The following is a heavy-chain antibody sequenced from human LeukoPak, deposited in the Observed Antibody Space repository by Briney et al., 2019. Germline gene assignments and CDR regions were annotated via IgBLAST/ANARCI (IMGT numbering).Heavy chain of an antibody. CDR3: ARVGSSGWYFNL. Sequence: SETLSLTCTVSGGSISSGDYYWSWIRQPPGKGLEWIGYIYYSGSTYYNPSLKSRVTISVDTSKNQFSLKLSSVTAADTAVYYCARVGSSGWYFNLWGRGTLVTVSS. CDR2: IYYSGST. D-gene: IGHD6-19*01. J-gene: IGHJ2*01. CDR1: GGSISSGDYY. V-gene: IGHV4-30-4*08.